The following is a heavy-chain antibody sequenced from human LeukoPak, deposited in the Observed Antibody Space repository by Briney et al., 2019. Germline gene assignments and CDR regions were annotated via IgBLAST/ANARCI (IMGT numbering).Heavy chain of an antibody. CDR3: ARVRIQLWSIDY. Sequence: SETLSLTCTVSGGSISSYYWSWIRQPPGKGLEWIGEINHSGSTNYNPSLKSRVTISVDTSKNQFSLKLSSVTAADTAVYYCARVRIQLWSIDYWGQGTLVTVSS. J-gene: IGHJ4*02. CDR1: GGSISSYY. D-gene: IGHD5-18*01. V-gene: IGHV4-34*01. CDR2: INHSGST.